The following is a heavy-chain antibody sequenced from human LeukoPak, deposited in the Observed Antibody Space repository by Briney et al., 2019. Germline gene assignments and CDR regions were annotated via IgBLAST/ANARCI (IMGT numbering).Heavy chain of an antibody. D-gene: IGHD6-19*01. V-gene: IGHV3-23*01. CDR1: GFTFSSYA. CDR3: ARDDSGLYSGWYYFDY. J-gene: IGHJ4*02. CDR2: ISGSGGST. Sequence: AGGSLRLSCAASGFTFSSYAMSWVRQAPGKGLEWVSAISGSGGSTYYADSVKGRFTISRDNAKNSLYLQMNSLRAEDTAVYYCARDDSGLYSGWYYFDYWGQGTLVTVSS.